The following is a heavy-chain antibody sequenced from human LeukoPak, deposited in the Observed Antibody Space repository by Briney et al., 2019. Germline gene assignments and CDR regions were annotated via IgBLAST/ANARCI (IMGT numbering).Heavy chain of an antibody. J-gene: IGHJ4*02. CDR2: IWHDGSHK. D-gene: IGHD3-10*01. V-gene: IGHV3-33*01. CDR1: GFNFDTYG. CDR3: ARGIFGSGSYPDF. Sequence: PGRSLRLSCAASGFNFDTYGMHWVRQAPGQGLEWVSLIWHDGSHKFYSNSVRGQFTISRDNSKNTVYLQMNNLRPDDTAVYYCARGIFGSGSYPDFWGQGTLVTVSS.